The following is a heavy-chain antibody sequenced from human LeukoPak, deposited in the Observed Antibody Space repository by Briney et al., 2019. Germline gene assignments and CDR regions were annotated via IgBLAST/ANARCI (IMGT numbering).Heavy chain of an antibody. CDR2: IKQDGSEK. J-gene: IGHJ4*02. CDR3: ARHYLYSSGYPGPFDY. CDR1: GFTFSSYW. V-gene: IGHV3-7*01. D-gene: IGHD3-22*01. Sequence: GGSLRLSCAASGFTFSSYWMSWVRQAPGKGLEWVANIKQDGSEKYYVDSVKGRFTISRDNAKNSLYLQMNSLRAEDTAVYYCARHYLYSSGYPGPFDYWGQGTLVTVSS.